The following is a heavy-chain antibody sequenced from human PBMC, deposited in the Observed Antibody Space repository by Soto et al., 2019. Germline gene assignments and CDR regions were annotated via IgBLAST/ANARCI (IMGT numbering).Heavy chain of an antibody. V-gene: IGHV3-9*01. CDR3: VKDIHEQWLVSHFEY. J-gene: IGHJ4*02. CDR1: GFTFESYA. Sequence: EVQLVESGGGSVQPGRSLRLSCVASGFTFESYAMHWVRQVPGKSLEWVSGISWNSGSIGYEDSVKGRFIISRDNAQKSLYLEMNSLRVEDTAFYYCVKDIHEQWLVSHFEYWGQGALVTVSS. D-gene: IGHD6-19*01. CDR2: ISWNSGSI.